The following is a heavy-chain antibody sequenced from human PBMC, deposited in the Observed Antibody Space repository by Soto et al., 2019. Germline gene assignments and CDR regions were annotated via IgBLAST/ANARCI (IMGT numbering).Heavy chain of an antibody. Sequence: GVSLRLSCATSGFTFSIYGLHWVRQAPGKGLEWVAVISYDGSNKYYADSVKGRFTISRDNSKNTLYLQMNSLRAEDTAVYYCAKSPGGYYSFDIWGQGT. D-gene: IGHD3-3*01. CDR2: ISYDGSNK. J-gene: IGHJ3*02. CDR1: GFTFSIYG. CDR3: AKSPGGYYSFDI. V-gene: IGHV3-30*18.